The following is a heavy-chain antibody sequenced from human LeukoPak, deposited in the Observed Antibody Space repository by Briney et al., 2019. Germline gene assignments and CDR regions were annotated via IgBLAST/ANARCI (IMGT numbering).Heavy chain of an antibody. CDR2: ITSSSGYI. CDR1: GFTFSSFS. J-gene: IGHJ5*02. Sequence: PGGSLRLSCAASGFTFSSFSMNWVRQAPGKGLEWVSYITSSSGYIYYADSLKGRFTISRDNAKNPLYLQMNSLRAEDTAVYYCARVSQSYGDYVWFDPWGQGTLVTVSS. CDR3: ARVSQSYGDYVWFDP. D-gene: IGHD4-17*01. V-gene: IGHV3-21*04.